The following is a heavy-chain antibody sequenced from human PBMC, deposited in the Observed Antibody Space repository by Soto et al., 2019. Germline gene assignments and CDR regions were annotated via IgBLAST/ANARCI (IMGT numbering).Heavy chain of an antibody. CDR1: GYTFTSYY. D-gene: IGHD1-26*01. CDR3: ASSVGATTSFDY. CDR2: INPSGGST. V-gene: IGHV1-46*01. J-gene: IGHJ4*02. Sequence: QVQLVQSGAEVKKPGASVKVSCKASGYTFTSYYMHWVRQAPGQGLEWMGIINPSGGSTSYAQKFQGRVTMTRDTSTSTVHMELSSLRSEDTAVYYCASSVGATTSFDYWGQGTLVTVSS.